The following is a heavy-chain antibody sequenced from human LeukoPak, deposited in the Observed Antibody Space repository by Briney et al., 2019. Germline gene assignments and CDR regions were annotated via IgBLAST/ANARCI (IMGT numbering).Heavy chain of an antibody. CDR2: ISTSSSAT. D-gene: IGHD4-17*01. J-gene: IGHJ4*02. Sequence: GGSLRLSCAASGFTFSDFYMSWIRQAPGKGLEWISHISTSSSATNYADSAKGRFTISRDNAKNSLYLQMNSLRAEDTAVYYCAREPYYGDYHFDYWGQGALVTVSS. CDR3: AREPYYGDYHFDY. V-gene: IGHV3-11*05. CDR1: GFTFSDFY.